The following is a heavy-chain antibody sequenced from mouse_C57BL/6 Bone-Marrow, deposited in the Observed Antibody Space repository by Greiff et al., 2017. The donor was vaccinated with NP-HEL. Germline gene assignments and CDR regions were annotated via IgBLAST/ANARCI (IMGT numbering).Heavy chain of an antibody. D-gene: IGHD1-1*01. J-gene: IGHJ4*01. CDR1: GYTFTSYT. CDR2: INPSSGYT. V-gene: IGHV1-4*01. Sequence: QVQLQQSGAELARPGASVKMSCKASGYTFTSYTMHWVKQRPGQGLEWIGYINPSSGYTKYNQKFKVKATLTADKSSSTAYMQLSSLTSEDSAVYYCAKTTVVATDYAMDYWGQGTSVTVSS. CDR3: AKTTVVATDYAMDY.